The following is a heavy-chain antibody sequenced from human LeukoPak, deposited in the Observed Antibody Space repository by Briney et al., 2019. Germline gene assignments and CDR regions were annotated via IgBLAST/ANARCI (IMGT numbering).Heavy chain of an antibody. CDR3: ARDHGAGDTAFDI. D-gene: IGHD7-27*01. CDR1: GFTFSSYA. CDR2: ISYDGSNK. Sequence: PGRSLRLSCAASGFTFSSYAMHWVRQAPGKGLEWVAVISYDGSNKYYADSVKGRFTISRDNSKNTLYLQMNSLRAEDTAVYYCARDHGAGDTAFDIWGQGTMVTVSS. V-gene: IGHV3-30-3*01. J-gene: IGHJ3*02.